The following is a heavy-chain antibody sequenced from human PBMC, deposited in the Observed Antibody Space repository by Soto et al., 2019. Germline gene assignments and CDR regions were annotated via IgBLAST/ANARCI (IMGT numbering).Heavy chain of an antibody. Sequence: GESLKISCNGSGYSFTNYWIGWVRQMPGKGLEWMGIIYPGDSDTRYSPSFQGQVTTSADKSISTAYLQWSSLKASDTAMYYCARLGGYDSSGYEYYYYYGMDVWGQGTTVTVSS. V-gene: IGHV5-51*01. CDR1: GYSFTNYW. J-gene: IGHJ6*02. CDR3: ARLGGYDSSGYEYYYYYGMDV. CDR2: IYPGDSDT. D-gene: IGHD3-22*01.